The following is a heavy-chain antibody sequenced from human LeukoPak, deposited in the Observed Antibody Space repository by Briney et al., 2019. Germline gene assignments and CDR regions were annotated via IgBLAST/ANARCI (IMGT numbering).Heavy chain of an antibody. Sequence: TSETLSLTCTVSGASISSSSHYWGWIRQPPGKELQWIASVYYSGRTNYNPSLKSRVTISVDTSEKQFSLQVNSVTAADTAVYYCARQGSAYYFDFWGQGLPVTVSS. CDR1: GASISSSSHY. CDR3: ARQGSAYYFDF. D-gene: IGHD2-15*01. V-gene: IGHV4-39*01. J-gene: IGHJ4*02. CDR2: VYYSGRT.